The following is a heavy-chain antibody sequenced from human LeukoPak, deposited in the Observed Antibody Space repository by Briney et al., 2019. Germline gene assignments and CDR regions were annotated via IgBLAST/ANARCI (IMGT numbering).Heavy chain of an antibody. CDR1: GYTLTELS. CDR3: ARAHDSSGYYPPHNWFDP. Sequence: GASVKVSCKVSGYTLTELSMHWVRQAPGKGLEWMGGFDPEDGETIYAQKFQGRVTMTEDTSTDTAYMELSSLRSEDTAVYYCARAHDSSGYYPPHNWFDPWGQGTLVTVSS. J-gene: IGHJ5*02. D-gene: IGHD3-22*01. V-gene: IGHV1-24*01. CDR2: FDPEDGET.